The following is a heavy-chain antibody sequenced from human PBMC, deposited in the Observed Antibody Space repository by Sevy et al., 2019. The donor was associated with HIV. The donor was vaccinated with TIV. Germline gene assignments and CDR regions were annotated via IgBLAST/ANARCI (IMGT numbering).Heavy chain of an antibody. V-gene: IGHV3-15*01. Sequence: GGSLRLSCAVSEVPFEIGYMSWVRQAPGKGLEWIGQIKSKGDGATADYAAPVKGRFTISRDDSKQMVWLQMNWLKIDDTAMYYCCWDDISKCDYWGQGALVTVSS. D-gene: IGHD3-3*02. J-gene: IGHJ4*02. CDR2: IKSKGDGATA. CDR1: EVPFEIGY. CDR3: CWDDISKCDY.